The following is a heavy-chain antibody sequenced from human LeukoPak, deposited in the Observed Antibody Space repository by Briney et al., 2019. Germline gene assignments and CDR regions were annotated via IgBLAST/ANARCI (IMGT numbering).Heavy chain of an antibody. Sequence: GGSLTLSCAASGFTFSSYAMRWVRHAAGGGLECVSAVSGSGGRTYYADSVKGPFTISRNTSKNTLCLRMNSVRAKHTSVYFGGKRKSYGSVQYRSFHYWGQGTLVTVSS. D-gene: IGHD3-10*01. CDR1: GFTFSSYA. CDR3: GKRKSYGSVQYRSFHY. CDR2: VSGSGGRT. J-gene: IGHJ4*02. V-gene: IGHV3-23*01.